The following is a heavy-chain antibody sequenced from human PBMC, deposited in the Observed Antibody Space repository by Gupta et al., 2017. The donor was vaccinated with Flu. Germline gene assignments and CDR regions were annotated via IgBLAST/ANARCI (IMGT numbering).Heavy chain of an antibody. CDR2: INHSGNT. J-gene: IGHJ4*02. V-gene: IGHV4-34*01. CDR3: ARGRGYCSGGSCLLDY. Sequence: QPPGKGLELIGEINHSGNTNYNPSLKSPVTISVDTSKNQFSLKLSSVTAADTAVYYCARGRGYCSGGSCLLDYWGQGTLVTVSS. D-gene: IGHD2-15*01.